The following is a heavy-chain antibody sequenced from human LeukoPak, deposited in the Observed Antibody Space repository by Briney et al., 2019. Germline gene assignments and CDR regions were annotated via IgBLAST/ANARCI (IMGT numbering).Heavy chain of an antibody. D-gene: IGHD1-26*01. CDR2: ISGSGGGI. CDR3: AKDGPPSGSYWAPFDS. Sequence: GGSLRLSCAASGFTLSSCGMNWVRQAPGKRLVWVSIISGSGGGIYYADSVKVRFTISRNNSKNTLYLQMNSLRAEDTAIYYCAKDGPPSGSYWAPFDSWGQGTLVTVSS. CDR1: GFTLSSCG. J-gene: IGHJ4*02. V-gene: IGHV3-23*01.